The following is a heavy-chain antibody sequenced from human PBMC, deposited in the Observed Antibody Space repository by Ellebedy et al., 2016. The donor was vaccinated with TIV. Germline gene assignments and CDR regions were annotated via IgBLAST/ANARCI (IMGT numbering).Heavy chain of an antibody. J-gene: IGHJ1*01. CDR2: IIPIFGTA. CDR3: ARDEGCSSTSCYDEYFQH. V-gene: IGHV1-69*13. D-gene: IGHD2-2*01. Sequence: SVKVSCXASGGTFSSYAISWVRQAPGQGLEWMGGIIPIFGTANYAQKFQGRVTITADESTSTAYMELSSLRSEDTAVYYCARDEGCSSTSCYDEYFQHWGQGTLVTVSS. CDR1: GGTFSSYA.